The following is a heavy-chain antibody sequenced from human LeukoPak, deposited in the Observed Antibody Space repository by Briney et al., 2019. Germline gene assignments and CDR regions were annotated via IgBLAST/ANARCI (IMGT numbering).Heavy chain of an antibody. D-gene: IGHD6-19*01. CDR1: GDSVSSNSAV. J-gene: IGHJ3*02. CDR2: TYYRSRWSN. Sequence: SQTLSLTCAISGDSVSSNSAVWNWLRQSPSRGLEWLGRTYYRSRWSNDYAVSVKSRITINPDTSKNQVSLQVNSVTPEDTAVYYCARDMGYSSGWSDAFDIWGQGTMVTVSS. V-gene: IGHV6-1*01. CDR3: ARDMGYSSGWSDAFDI.